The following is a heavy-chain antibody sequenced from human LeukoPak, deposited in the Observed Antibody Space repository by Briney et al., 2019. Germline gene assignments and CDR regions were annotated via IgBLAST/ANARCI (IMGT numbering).Heavy chain of an antibody. CDR3: ARGGGSSSWLEYAFDI. CDR1: GGTFSSYA. D-gene: IGHD6-13*01. CDR2: IIPILGIA. Sequence: ASVKVSCKASGGTFSSYAISWVRQAPGQELEWMGRIIPILGIANYAQKFQGRVTITADKSTSTAYMELSSLRSEDTAVYYCARGGGSSSWLEYAFDIWGQGTMVTVSS. J-gene: IGHJ3*02. V-gene: IGHV1-69*04.